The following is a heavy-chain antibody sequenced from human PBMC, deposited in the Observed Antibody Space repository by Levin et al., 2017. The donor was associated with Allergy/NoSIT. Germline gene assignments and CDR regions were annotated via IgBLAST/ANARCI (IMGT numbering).Heavy chain of an antibody. CDR2: IIAYSSEM. J-gene: IGHJ6*03. D-gene: IGHD3-10*02. Sequence: GESLKISCAASGFPFTTYTMSLVRQAPGKGLEWVASIIAYSSEMYYSDSLPGRFTIFRDNAKTSLYLAMNSLRAEDTRIYYCASLFPQGYYYYLDVWGKGTTVTVSS. V-gene: IGHV3-21*01. CDR1: GFPFTTYT. CDR3: ASLFPQGYYYYLDV.